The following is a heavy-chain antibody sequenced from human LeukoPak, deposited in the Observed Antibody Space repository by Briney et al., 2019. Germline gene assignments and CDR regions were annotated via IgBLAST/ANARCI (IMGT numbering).Heavy chain of an antibody. CDR3: AESGRIQLWSQYDTIDY. CDR2: VSGSGGST. D-gene: IGHD5-18*01. CDR1: GFTFSSYV. V-gene: IGHV3-23*01. Sequence: GGSLRLSCAASGFTFSSYVMNWVRQAPGKGLEWVSAVSGSGGSTYYADSVKGRFTISRDNSKNTLYLQMNSLRAEDTAVYYCAESGRIQLWSQYDTIDYWGQGTLVTVSS. J-gene: IGHJ4*02.